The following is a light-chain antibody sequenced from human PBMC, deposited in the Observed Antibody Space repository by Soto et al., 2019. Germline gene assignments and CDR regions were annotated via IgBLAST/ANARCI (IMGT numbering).Light chain of an antibody. Sequence: EIVLTQSPGTLSLSPGDGATLSCRASQSVSSSYLAWYQQKPGQAPRLLIFGASSRATGIPDRFSGSGSGTDFTLTISRLEPEDFAVYYCQQYGSSSWTFGQGTKVDIK. CDR1: QSVSSSY. CDR3: QQYGSSSWT. CDR2: GAS. V-gene: IGKV3-20*01. J-gene: IGKJ1*01.